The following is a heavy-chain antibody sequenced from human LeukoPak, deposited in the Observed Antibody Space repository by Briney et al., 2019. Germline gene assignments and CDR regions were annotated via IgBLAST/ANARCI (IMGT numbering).Heavy chain of an antibody. CDR3: AREIKNSSGWYNWYFDL. V-gene: IGHV4-59*01. J-gene: IGHJ2*01. D-gene: IGHD6-19*01. CDR1: GGSISSYY. CDR2: IYYSGST. Sequence: PSETLSLTCTVSGGSISSYYWSWIRQPPGKGLEWIGYIYYSGSTNYNPSLKSRVTISVDTSKNQFSLKLSSVTAADTAVYYCAREIKNSSGWYNWYFDLWGRGTLVTVSS.